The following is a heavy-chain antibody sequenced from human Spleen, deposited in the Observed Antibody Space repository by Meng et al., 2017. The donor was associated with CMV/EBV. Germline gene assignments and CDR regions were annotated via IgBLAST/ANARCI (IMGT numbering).Heavy chain of an antibody. J-gene: IGHJ4*02. CDR2: IYYSGST. V-gene: IGHV4-59*01. CDR1: GGSISSYY. CDR3: ATLGGYCSSTSCYRGDYFDY. Sequence: SETLSLTCTVSGGSISSYYWSWIRQPPGKGLEWIGCIYYSGSTNYNPSLKSRVTISVDTSKNQFSLKQSSVTAADTAVYYCATLGGYCSSTSCYRGDYFDYWGQGTLVTVSS. D-gene: IGHD2-2*01.